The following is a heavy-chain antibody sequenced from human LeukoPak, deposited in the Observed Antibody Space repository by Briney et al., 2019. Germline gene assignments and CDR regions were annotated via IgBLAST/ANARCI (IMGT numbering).Heavy chain of an antibody. V-gene: IGHV3-23*01. CDR3: AKDVAGTLYYFDY. D-gene: IGHD6-19*01. CDR1: GFTFSSFA. J-gene: IGHJ4*02. CDR2: ITSGGNT. Sequence: PGGSLRLSCAASGFTFSSFAMSWVRQAPGKGLEWVSGITSGGNTYYADSVKGRFTISRDNSKNTLYLQMNSLRAEDTAVYYCAKDVAGTLYYFDYWGQGTLVTVSS.